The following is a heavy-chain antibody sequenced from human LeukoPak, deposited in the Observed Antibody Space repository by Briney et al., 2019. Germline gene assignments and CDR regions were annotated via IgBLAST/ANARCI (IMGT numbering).Heavy chain of an antibody. CDR1: GGTFSSYA. J-gene: IGHJ3*02. CDR2: IIPIFGTA. V-gene: IGHV1-69*05. CDR3: ARARYSSSSSVPARAFDI. Sequence: ASVKVSCKASGGTFSSYAISWVRQAPGQGLEWMGGIIPIFGTANYAQKFQGRVTITTDESTSTAYMELSSLRSEDTAVYYCARARYSSSSSVPARAFDIWGQGTMVTVSS. D-gene: IGHD6-6*01.